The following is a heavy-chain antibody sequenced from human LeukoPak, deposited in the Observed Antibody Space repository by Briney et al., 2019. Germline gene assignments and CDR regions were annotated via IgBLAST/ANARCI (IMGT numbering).Heavy chain of an antibody. CDR2: ISNDGSNR. CDR1: GFTFNNHA. Sequence: GSLRLSCAASGFTFNNHAMHWVRQAPGKGLDWVAVISNDGSNRYYADSVKGRFTISRDNSKSTFHLQMNSLRAEDTAVYYCARERSGSYFEYWGQGTLVTVSS. J-gene: IGHJ4*02. CDR3: ARERSGSYFEY. D-gene: IGHD1-26*01. V-gene: IGHV3-30-3*01.